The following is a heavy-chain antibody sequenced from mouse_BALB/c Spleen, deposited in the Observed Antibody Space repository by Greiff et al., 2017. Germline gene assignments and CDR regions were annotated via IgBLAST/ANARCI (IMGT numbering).Heavy chain of an antibody. CDR2: IDPYNGGT. CDR3: ARTSTMITTEYFDV. V-gene: IGHV1S135*01. D-gene: IGHD2-4*01. CDR1: GYSFTDYN. Sequence: VHVKQSGPELVKPGASVKVSCKASGYSFTDYNMYWVKQSHGKSLEWIGYIDPYNGGTSYNQKFKGKSTLTVDKSSSTAFMHLNSLTSEDSAVYYCARTSTMITTEYFDVWGAGTTVTVSS. J-gene: IGHJ1*01.